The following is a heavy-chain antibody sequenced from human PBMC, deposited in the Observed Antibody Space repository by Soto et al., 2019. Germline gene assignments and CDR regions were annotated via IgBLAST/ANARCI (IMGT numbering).Heavy chain of an antibody. D-gene: IGHD2-8*02. CDR3: ASGGYQLYWAH. J-gene: IGHJ4*02. Sequence: SETLSLTCTVSGASITSGDSYWSWIRQPPGKGLEWIGYIYHSGTTYGNPSLKSRTTMSVDTSKNQFSLKLSSVTAADTAVYYCASGGYQLYWAHWGQGSLVTVSS. CDR1: GASITSGDSY. V-gene: IGHV4-30-4*01. CDR2: IYHSGTT.